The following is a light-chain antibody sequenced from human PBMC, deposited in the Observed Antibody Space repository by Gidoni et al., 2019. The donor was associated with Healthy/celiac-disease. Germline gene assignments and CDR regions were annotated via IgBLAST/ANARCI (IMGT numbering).Light chain of an antibody. Sequence: QSALTQPRSVSGSPGQSVTISCPGTSSHVGGYNYVSWYQQHPGKAPKLMIYDVSKRPSGVPDRFSGSKSGNTASLTISGLQAEDEADYYCCSYAGSYTFGVVFGGGTKLTVL. J-gene: IGLJ2*01. CDR1: SSHVGGYNY. V-gene: IGLV2-11*01. CDR2: DVS. CDR3: CSYAGSYTFGVV.